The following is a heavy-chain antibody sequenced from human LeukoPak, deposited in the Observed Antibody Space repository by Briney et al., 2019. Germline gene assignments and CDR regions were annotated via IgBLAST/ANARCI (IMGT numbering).Heavy chain of an antibody. V-gene: IGHV3-33*08. J-gene: IGHJ5*02. CDR3: VRDYCSGGSCYESKWFDP. D-gene: IGHD2-15*01. Sequence: GGSLRLSCAASGFTFSSYWMSWVRQAPGKGLEWVAVIWFDGINTNHADSVKGRFTVSRDNSKNTLFLQMNSLRAEDTAVYFCVRDYCSGGSCYESKWFDPWGQGTLVTVSS. CDR1: GFTFSSYW. CDR2: IWFDGINT.